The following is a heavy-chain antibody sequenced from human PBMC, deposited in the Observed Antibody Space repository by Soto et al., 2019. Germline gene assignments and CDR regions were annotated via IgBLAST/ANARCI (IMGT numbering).Heavy chain of an antibody. CDR3: ARDSRYYDFWSGYSPTSYYYYGMDV. CDR1: GGTFSSYA. Sequence: ASVKVSCKASGGTFSSYAISWVRQAPGQGLEWMGGIIPIFGTANYAQKFQGRVTITADESTSTAYMELSSLRSEDTAVYYCARDSRYYDFWSGYSPTSYYYYGMDVWGQGTTVTVS. D-gene: IGHD3-3*01. CDR2: IIPIFGTA. J-gene: IGHJ6*02. V-gene: IGHV1-69*13.